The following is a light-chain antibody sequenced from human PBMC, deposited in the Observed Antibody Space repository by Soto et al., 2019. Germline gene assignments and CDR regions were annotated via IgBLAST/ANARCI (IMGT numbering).Light chain of an antibody. CDR2: EVS. CDR3: SSYTTSSTLEV. Sequence: SALTXPASVSGSPGQSITISCTGTSSDVGGYNYVSWYQQHPGKAPKLMIYEVSNRPSGVSNRFSGSKSGNTASLTISGLQAEDEVDYYCSSYTTSSTLEVFGTGTKVTVL. V-gene: IGLV2-14*01. J-gene: IGLJ1*01. CDR1: SSDVGGYNY.